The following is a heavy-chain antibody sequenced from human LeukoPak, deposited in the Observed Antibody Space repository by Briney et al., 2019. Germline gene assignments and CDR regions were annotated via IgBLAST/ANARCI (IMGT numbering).Heavy chain of an antibody. V-gene: IGHV3-11*04. CDR2: ISNTGKTV. J-gene: IGHJ4*02. CDR3: ARGDGNKYYYDSSGYDY. D-gene: IGHD3-22*01. Sequence: KAGGSLRLSCAVSGFSFSDYYMSWIRQAPGKGLEWVSYISNTGKTVYYGDSVRGRFTISRDIAHNSLYLQMNSLRAGDTAVYYCARGDGNKYYYDSSGYDYWGQGTLVAVSS. CDR1: GFSFSDYY.